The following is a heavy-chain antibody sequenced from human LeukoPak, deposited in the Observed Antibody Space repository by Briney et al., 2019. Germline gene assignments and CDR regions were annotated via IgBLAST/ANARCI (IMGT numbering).Heavy chain of an antibody. J-gene: IGHJ4*02. D-gene: IGHD2-2*01. CDR2: IYHSGST. Sequence: SETLSLTCTVSGGSISSYYWSWIRQPPGKGLEWIGSIYHSGSTYYNPSLKSRVTISVDTSKNQFSLKLSSVTAADTAVYYCARVYCSSTSCYAEAFDYWGQGTLVTVSS. CDR1: GGSISSYY. V-gene: IGHV4-59*08. CDR3: ARVYCSSTSCYAEAFDY.